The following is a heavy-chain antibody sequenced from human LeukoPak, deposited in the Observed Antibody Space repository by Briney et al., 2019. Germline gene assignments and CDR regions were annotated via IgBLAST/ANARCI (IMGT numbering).Heavy chain of an antibody. CDR3: AKRQCNGGSCFYIDY. CDR1: GFTFSSYA. V-gene: IGHV3-23*01. CDR2: ISGSGGSK. Sequence: GGSLRLSCAASGFTFSSYAMSWVRQAPGKGLEWVSVISGSGGSKYYADSVKGRFTISRDNSKNTLYLKMNSLRAEDSAVYYCAKRQCNGGSCFYIDYWGQGTLVTVSS. J-gene: IGHJ4*02. D-gene: IGHD2-15*01.